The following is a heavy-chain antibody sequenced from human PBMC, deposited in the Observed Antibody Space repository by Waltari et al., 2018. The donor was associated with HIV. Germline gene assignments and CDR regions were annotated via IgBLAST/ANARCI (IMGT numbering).Heavy chain of an antibody. D-gene: IGHD3-10*01. CDR1: GFTFSSYS. Sequence: EVQLVESGGGLVKPGGSLRLSCAASGFTFSSYSMNWVRQAPGKGLEWVSSIRSSSSYIYYADSVKGRFTISRDNAKNSLYLQMNSLRAEDTAVYYCARDGGIWFGELEGSWFDPWGQGTLVTVSS. CDR2: IRSSSSYI. V-gene: IGHV3-21*01. CDR3: ARDGGIWFGELEGSWFDP. J-gene: IGHJ5*02.